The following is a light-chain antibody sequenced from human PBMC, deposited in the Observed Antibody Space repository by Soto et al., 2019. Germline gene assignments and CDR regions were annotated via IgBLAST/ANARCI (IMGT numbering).Light chain of an antibody. Sequence: QSLLTQPASVSGSPGQSITMSCTGTISDVGGYNYVSWYQQHPGKAPKLMIYEVSNRPSGVSNRFSGSKSGNTASLTISGLQAEDEADYYCSSYTSSSTLYVFGTGTKVTVL. J-gene: IGLJ1*01. V-gene: IGLV2-14*01. CDR1: ISDVGGYNY. CDR3: SSYTSSSTLYV. CDR2: EVS.